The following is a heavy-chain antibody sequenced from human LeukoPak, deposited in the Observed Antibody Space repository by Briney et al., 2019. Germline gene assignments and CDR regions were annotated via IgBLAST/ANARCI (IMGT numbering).Heavy chain of an antibody. V-gene: IGHV1-8*01. Sequence: ASVKVSSKASGYTFTTYDINWVQQATGQGLEWMGRMNPNSGNTGYTQKFQGRVTMTRNTSITTAYMELSSLRSEDTAVYYCARGLRPSSYWSSGISGYWGQGTLVTVSS. CDR3: ARGLRPSSYWSSGISGY. CDR2: MNPNSGNT. D-gene: IGHD2-8*02. CDR1: GYTFTTYD. J-gene: IGHJ4*02.